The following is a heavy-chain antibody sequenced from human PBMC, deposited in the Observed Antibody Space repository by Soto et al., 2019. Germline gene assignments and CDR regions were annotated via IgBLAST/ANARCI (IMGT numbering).Heavy chain of an antibody. CDR3: ARAHYYDSSVGP. V-gene: IGHV4-59*01. D-gene: IGHD3-22*01. Sequence: SETLSLTCTVSGGSISSYYWSWIRQPPGKGLEWIGYIYYSGSTNYNPSLKSRVTISVDTSKNQFSLKLSSVTAADTAVYYCARAHYYDSSVGPWGQGTLVTVSS. CDR2: IYYSGST. J-gene: IGHJ5*02. CDR1: GGSISSYY.